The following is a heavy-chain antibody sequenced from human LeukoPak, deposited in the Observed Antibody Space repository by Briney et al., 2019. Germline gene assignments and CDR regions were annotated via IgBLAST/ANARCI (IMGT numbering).Heavy chain of an antibody. CDR1: GGTFSSYA. CDR3: ARNRYDSSGYLYYYYYGMDV. CDR2: IIPIFGTA. J-gene: IGHJ6*02. V-gene: IGHV1-69*13. Sequence: SVTVSCKASGGTFSSYAISWVRQAPGQGLEWMGGIIPIFGTANYAQKFQGRVTITADESTSTAYMELSSLRSEDTAVYYCARNRYDSSGYLYYYYYGMDVWGQGTTVTVPS. D-gene: IGHD3-22*01.